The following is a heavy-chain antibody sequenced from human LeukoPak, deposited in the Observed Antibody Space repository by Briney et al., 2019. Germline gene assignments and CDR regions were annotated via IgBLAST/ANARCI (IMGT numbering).Heavy chain of an antibody. D-gene: IGHD3-16*02. J-gene: IGHJ4*02. CDR3: AREGDNLWGSYRYTNFDY. Sequence: GGSLRLSCAASGFTFSSYVVHWVRQAPGKGLEWVAVISSDGGSTYYADSVKGRFTISRDNSKSTLHLQMNSLRAEDTAVYYCAREGDNLWGSYRYTNFDYWGQGTLVTVSS. CDR1: GFTFSSYV. V-gene: IGHV3-30*04. CDR2: ISSDGGST.